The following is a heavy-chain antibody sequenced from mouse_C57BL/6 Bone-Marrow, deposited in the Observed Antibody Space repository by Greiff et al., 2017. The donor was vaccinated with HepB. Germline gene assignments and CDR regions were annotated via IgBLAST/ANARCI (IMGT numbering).Heavy chain of an antibody. Sequence: VQLQQSGAELVRPGASVKLSCTASGFNIKDDYMHWVKQRPEQGLEWIGWIDPENGDTEYASKFQGKATITADPSSNTAYLQLSGLTSEDTAVYYCTTQLFAYWGQGTLVTVSA. CDR1: GFNIKDDY. J-gene: IGHJ3*01. CDR3: TTQLFAY. CDR2: IDPENGDT. V-gene: IGHV14-4*01.